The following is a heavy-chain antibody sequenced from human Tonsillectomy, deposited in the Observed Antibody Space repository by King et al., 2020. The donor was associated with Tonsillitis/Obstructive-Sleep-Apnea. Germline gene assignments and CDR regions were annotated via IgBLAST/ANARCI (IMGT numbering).Heavy chain of an antibody. J-gene: IGHJ4*02. V-gene: IGHV4-39*01. CDR2: VYYSGST. CDR1: GVSNSSKNYY. D-gene: IGHD3-22*01. CDR3: ARILGSGSRLDY. Sequence: LQLQESGPGLVKPSETLSLTCTVTGVSNSSKNYYWGWIRQPPGKGLEWIGSVYYSGSTHYNPSLKSRGTISVDTSKNQVSLRLSSVTAADTAIYYCARILGSGSRLDYWGQGTLATVSS.